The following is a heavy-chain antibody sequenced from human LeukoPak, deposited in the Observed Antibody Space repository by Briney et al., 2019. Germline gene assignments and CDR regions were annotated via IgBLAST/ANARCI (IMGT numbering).Heavy chain of an antibody. CDR2: ISGGGETT. CDR1: GFTFNNYA. CDR3: ARDYADYVGYFFFDY. D-gene: IGHD4-17*01. J-gene: IGHJ4*02. V-gene: IGHV3-23*01. Sequence: GGSLGLSCAASGFTFNNYAMNWVRQAPGEGLEWVSSISGGGETTYYADSAKGRFTISRDNSQNTLYLQMNSLRAEDTAVYYCARDYADYVGYFFFDYWGQGTLVTVSS.